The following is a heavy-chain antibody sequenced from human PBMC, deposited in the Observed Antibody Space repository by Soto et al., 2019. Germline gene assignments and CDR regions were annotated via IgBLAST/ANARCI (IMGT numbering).Heavy chain of an antibody. V-gene: IGHV5-10-1*01. Sequence: XESLKISCKGSGYNFTSYWIIWVRQMPGKGLEWMGNIDPTDSFTNYSPSFQGHVTISTDKSMSTAYLQWGTLKASDTAMYYCARRGYDFWSGLDVWGQGTTVTVSS. CDR2: IDPTDSFT. CDR1: GYNFTSYW. CDR3: ARRGYDFWSGLDV. D-gene: IGHD3-3*01. J-gene: IGHJ6*02.